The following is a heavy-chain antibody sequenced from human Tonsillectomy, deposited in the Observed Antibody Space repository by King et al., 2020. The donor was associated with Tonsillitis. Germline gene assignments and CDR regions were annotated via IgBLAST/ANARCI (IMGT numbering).Heavy chain of an antibody. J-gene: IGHJ4*02. CDR2: IAYDGSNK. CDR3: AKDVAERYFDWLLPDY. Sequence: VQLVESGGGVVKPGRSLRLSCAASGFTFSSYGMHWVRQAPGKGLEWVAVIAYDGSNKYYADSVKGRFTISRDNSKNTLYLQMNSLRAEDTAVYYCAKDVAERYFDWLLPDYWGQGTLVTVSS. D-gene: IGHD3-9*01. CDR1: GFTFSSYG. V-gene: IGHV3-30*18.